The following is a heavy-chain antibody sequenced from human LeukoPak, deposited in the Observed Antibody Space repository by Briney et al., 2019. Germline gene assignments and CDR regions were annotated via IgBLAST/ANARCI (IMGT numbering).Heavy chain of an antibody. CDR3: ARFRWVGNLYFDY. V-gene: IGHV4-59*01. CDR2: IYYSGTT. J-gene: IGHJ4*02. D-gene: IGHD4-23*01. Sequence: SQTLSLTCTVYGPSISTYYWRCIRQPAGKGLEWIAYIYYSGTTNYSPSLKSRVTISVDTSKNQFSLKLSSVTAADTAVYYCARFRWVGNLYFDYWGQGTLVTVSS. CDR1: GPSISTYY.